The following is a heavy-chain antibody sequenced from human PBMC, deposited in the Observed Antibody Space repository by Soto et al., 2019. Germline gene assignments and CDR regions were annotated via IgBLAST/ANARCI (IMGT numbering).Heavy chain of an antibody. D-gene: IGHD3-10*01. CDR2: IYYSGST. V-gene: IGHV4-39*01. J-gene: IGHJ4*02. CDR1: GGSISSSSYY. Sequence: QLQLQESGPGLVKPSETLSLTCTVSGGSISSSSYYWGWIRQPPGKGLEWIGGIYYSGSTYYNPSLKRRVTISVDTSKNQFSLQLSSVTAADAAVYYCATTYYFGSGSAYWGQGTLVTVSS. CDR3: ATTYYFGSGSAY.